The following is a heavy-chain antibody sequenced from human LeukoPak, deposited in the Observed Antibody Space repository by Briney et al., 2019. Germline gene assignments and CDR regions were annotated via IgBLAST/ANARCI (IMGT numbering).Heavy chain of an antibody. D-gene: IGHD4-17*01. Sequence: ASVKVSCKVSGYTLSELSMHWMRQAPGKGLEWMGGFNPEDGETIYAQKFQGRVTMTEDTSTDTAYMELSSLRSEDTAVYYCATLTVTTGFGWFDPWGQGTLVTVSS. CDR1: GYTLSELS. V-gene: IGHV1-24*01. CDR2: FNPEDGET. J-gene: IGHJ5*02. CDR3: ATLTVTTGFGWFDP.